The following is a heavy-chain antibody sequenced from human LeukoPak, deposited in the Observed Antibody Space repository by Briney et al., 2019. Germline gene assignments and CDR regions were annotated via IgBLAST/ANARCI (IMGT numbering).Heavy chain of an antibody. CDR1: GYIFSDYY. J-gene: IGHJ6*03. Sequence: ASVKVSCKASGYIFSDYYMHWVRQAPGQGLEWMGWINPNSGGTNYAQKFQGRVTVTRDTSITTAYMELSWLRSDDTAVYYCARSGYFDTYYYYYMDVWGKGTTITVSS. V-gene: IGHV1-2*02. CDR3: ARSGYFDTYYYYYMDV. D-gene: IGHD3-3*01. CDR2: INPNSGGT.